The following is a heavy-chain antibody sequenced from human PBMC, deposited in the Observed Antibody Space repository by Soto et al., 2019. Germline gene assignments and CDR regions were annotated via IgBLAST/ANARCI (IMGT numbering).Heavy chain of an antibody. CDR3: VDPYFFDY. Sequence: LRLSCAASGFTFSSHWMHWVRQAPGKGLVWVSRINSDGSGTSYADSVKGRLTISRDNAKNTLYLQMNSLRAEDTALYYCVDPYFFDYWGQGTLVTVSS. CDR2: INSDGSGT. CDR1: GFTFSSHW. V-gene: IGHV3-74*01. J-gene: IGHJ4*02. D-gene: IGHD2-2*03.